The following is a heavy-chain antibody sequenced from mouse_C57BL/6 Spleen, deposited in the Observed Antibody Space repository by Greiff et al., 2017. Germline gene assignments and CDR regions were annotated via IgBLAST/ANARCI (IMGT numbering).Heavy chain of an antibody. CDR3: ASEGDGYYPAWFAH. V-gene: IGHV1-53*01. CDR2: INPSNGGT. Sequence: QVQLQQPGTELVKPGASVKLSCKASGYTFTSYWMHWVKQRPGQGLEWIGNINPSNGGTNYNEKFKSKATLTVDKSSSTAYMQLSSLTSEDSAVFYCASEGDGYYPAWFAHWGQGTLVTVSA. D-gene: IGHD2-3*01. J-gene: IGHJ3*01. CDR1: GYTFTSYW.